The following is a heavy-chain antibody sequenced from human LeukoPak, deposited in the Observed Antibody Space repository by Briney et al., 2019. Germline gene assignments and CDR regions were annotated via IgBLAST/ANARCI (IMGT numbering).Heavy chain of an antibody. Sequence: GESLKISCKGSGYSFTSYWIGWVRQMRGKGLEWMGIIYPGDSDTRYSPSFQGQVTISADKSISTAYLQWSSLKASDTAMYYCARQIIAVAARGPFDYWGQGTLVTVSS. CDR1: GYSFTSYW. CDR3: ARQIIAVAARGPFDY. V-gene: IGHV5-51*01. CDR2: IYPGDSDT. J-gene: IGHJ4*02. D-gene: IGHD6-19*01.